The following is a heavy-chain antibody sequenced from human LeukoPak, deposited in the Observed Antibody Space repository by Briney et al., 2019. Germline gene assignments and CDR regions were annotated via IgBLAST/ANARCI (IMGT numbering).Heavy chain of an antibody. CDR1: GYTFTRYA. CDR2: INEGNGNT. J-gene: IGHJ4*02. Sequence: ASVKVSCKASGYTFTRYAIHWVRQAPGQKLEWMGWINEGNGNTKYSQKFQGRITMTRDTFASTIFMQLSSLRFEDTAVYYCARRPDDQRLDYWGQGTLVTVSS. D-gene: IGHD1-14*01. CDR3: ARRPDDQRLDY. V-gene: IGHV1-3*01.